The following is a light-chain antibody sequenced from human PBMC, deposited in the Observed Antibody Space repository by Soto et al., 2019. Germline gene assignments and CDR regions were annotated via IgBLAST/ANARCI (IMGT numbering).Light chain of an antibody. CDR3: QQYDNLPLT. CDR1: QAISNY. CDR2: DAS. Sequence: DIPMTQSPSSLSASVGDRVTITCQASQAISNYLNWYQQKPGKAPKLLIYDASNLETGVPSRFSGSGSGTDFTFTISSLQPEDIATYYCQQYDNLPLTFGRGTKVDIK. V-gene: IGKV1-33*01. J-gene: IGKJ3*01.